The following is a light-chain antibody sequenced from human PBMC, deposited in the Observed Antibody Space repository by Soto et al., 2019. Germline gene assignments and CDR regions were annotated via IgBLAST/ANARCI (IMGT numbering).Light chain of an antibody. Sequence: DIVMTQSPATLSVSPGERATLSCRASQSVSSNLAWYQQKPGQAPRLLIYGASTRATGIPARFSGSGSGTEFTLTISSLQSEDFAVYYCQQYNNWWTFGHGTKVDIK. CDR3: QQYNNWWT. CDR2: GAS. V-gene: IGKV3-15*01. CDR1: QSVSSN. J-gene: IGKJ1*01.